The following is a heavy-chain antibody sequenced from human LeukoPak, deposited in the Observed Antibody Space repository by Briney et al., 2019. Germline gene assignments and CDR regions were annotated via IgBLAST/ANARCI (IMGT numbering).Heavy chain of an antibody. CDR3: AELGITMIGGV. CDR2: ISSSSSTI. D-gene: IGHD3-10*02. J-gene: IGHJ6*04. CDR1: GFTFSSYS. V-gene: IGHV3-48*04. Sequence: GGSLRLSCAASGFTFSSYSMNWVRQAPGKGLEWVSYISSSSSTIYYADSVRGRFTISRDNAKNSLYLQMNSLRAEDTAVYYCAELGITMIGGVWGKGTTVTISS.